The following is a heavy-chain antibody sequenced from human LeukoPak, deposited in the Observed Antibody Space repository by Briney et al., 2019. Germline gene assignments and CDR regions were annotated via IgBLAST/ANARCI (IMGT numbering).Heavy chain of an antibody. CDR2: IYSGGST. D-gene: IGHD3-10*01. Sequence: GGSLRLSCAASGFTVSSNYMGWVRQAPGKGLEWVSVIYSGGSTYYADSVKGRFTISRDNSKNTLYLQMNSLRAEDTAVYYCASTMVRGVKDAFDIWGQGTMVTVSS. CDR3: ASTMVRGVKDAFDI. V-gene: IGHV3-53*01. J-gene: IGHJ3*02. CDR1: GFTVSSNY.